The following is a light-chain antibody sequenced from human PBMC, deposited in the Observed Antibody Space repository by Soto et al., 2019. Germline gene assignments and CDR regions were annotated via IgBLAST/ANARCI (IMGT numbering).Light chain of an antibody. V-gene: IGKV3-15*01. CDR1: QSVDRA. CDR2: GAS. Sequence: EIVMTQSPATLSVSPGETATLSCRASQSVDRAVAWYQHKPGQAPRLLIVGASFRATGVPGRFSGGGSGTELTLTIRSLQCEDFAVYYCQQYGRGRPLPLGAGTAVEIK. J-gene: IGKJ4*01. CDR3: QQYGRGRPLP.